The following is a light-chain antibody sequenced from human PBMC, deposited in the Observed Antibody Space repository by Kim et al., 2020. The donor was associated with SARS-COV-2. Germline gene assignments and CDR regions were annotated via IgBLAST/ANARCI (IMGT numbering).Light chain of an antibody. Sequence: ASVGGRVTITCRASQTISNSLAWYQQKPGKAPNLLIYAASTLQSGVPSRFSGSGSGTDFTLTISSLQPDDFATYDCQQSDTFPFTFGQGIRLEIK. CDR2: AAS. V-gene: IGKV1-12*01. CDR1: QTISNS. CDR3: QQSDTFPFT. J-gene: IGKJ5*01.